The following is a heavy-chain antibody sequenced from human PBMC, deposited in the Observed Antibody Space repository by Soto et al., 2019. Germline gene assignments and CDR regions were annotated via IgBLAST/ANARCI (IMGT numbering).Heavy chain of an antibody. CDR1: GFTFSSYG. CDR2: IWYDGSNK. J-gene: IGHJ4*02. CDR3: ARDQQWLVRFYFDF. D-gene: IGHD6-19*01. V-gene: IGHV3-33*01. Sequence: QVQLVESGGGVVQPGNSLRLSCAASGFTFSSYGMHWVRQAPGKGLEWVAVIWYDGSNKYYADSVKGRFTISRDNSKNTLYLQMNSMRAEDTAVYYCARDQQWLVRFYFDFWGQGTLVTGSS.